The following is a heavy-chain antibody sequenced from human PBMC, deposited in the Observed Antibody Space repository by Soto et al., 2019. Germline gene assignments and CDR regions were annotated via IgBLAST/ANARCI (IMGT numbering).Heavy chain of an antibody. CDR1: GYTFTRYS. J-gene: IGHJ5*02. CDR2: ISNYNGDT. D-gene: IGHD6-19*01. V-gene: IGHV1-18*04. CDR3: ARGDSTGSPTGWFDP. Sequence: GASVKVSCKASGYTFTRYSINWVRHAPGQGLEWVGWISNYNGDTKYAQKFQGRVTLTTDTSTTTTYMDLRSLTSDDTAVYFCARGDSTGSPTGWFDPWGQGTLVTVSS.